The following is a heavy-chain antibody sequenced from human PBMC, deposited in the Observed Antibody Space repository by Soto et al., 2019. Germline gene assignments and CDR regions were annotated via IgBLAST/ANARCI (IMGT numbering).Heavy chain of an antibody. V-gene: IGHV1-3*01. CDR1: GYTFTSDA. CDR2: INAGNGNT. Sequence: ASVNVSCKASGYTFTSDAIHWVRQAPGQSLEWMGCINAGNGNTKYSQKFQGRVTITRDTSASTAYMELSSLRSEDTAVYYCARDKARSHNAFDIWGQGTMVTVSS. J-gene: IGHJ3*02. CDR3: ARDKARSHNAFDI.